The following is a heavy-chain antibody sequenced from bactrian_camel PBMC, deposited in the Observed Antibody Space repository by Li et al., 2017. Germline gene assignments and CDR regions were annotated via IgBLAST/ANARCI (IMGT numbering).Heavy chain of an antibody. CDR2: IHTGGGST. Sequence: HVQLVESGGGSVQAGGSLRLSCIVSGFTYSSFCKGWFRQAPGAEHEGLATIHTGGGSTYYADSVKGRFTISQDADVNTVYLQLNNLQIEDTGMYYCAADLGDLRVCEGRVTDRTEYVYWGQGTQVTVS. J-gene: IGHJ4*01. V-gene: IGHV3S1*01. D-gene: IGHD1*01. CDR1: GFTYSSFC. CDR3: AADLGDLRVCEGRVTDRTEYVY.